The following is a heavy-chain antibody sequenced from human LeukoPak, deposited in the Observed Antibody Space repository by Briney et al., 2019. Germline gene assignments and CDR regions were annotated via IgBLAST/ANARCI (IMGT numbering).Heavy chain of an antibody. D-gene: IGHD1-1*01. CDR2: INPSGGST. V-gene: IGHV1-46*01. CDR3: AREEERFHYDY. CDR1: GYTFTNYT. J-gene: IGHJ4*02. Sequence: ASVKISCKASGYTFTNYTINWVRQAPGQGLEWMGIINPSGGSTSYAQKFQGRVTMTRDTSTSTVYMELSSLRSEDTAVYYCAREEERFHYDYWGQGTLVTVSS.